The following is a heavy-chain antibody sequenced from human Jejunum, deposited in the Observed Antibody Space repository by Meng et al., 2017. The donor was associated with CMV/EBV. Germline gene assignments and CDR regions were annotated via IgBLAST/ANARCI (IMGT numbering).Heavy chain of an antibody. V-gene: IGHV3-23*01. Sequence: ASGFNFTKYHMSWVRQAPGMGLEWVSGISASGFSTYDADSVKGRFTISRNNSKNTLYLQMKSLRVEDTAVYYCAGGGPALFSPFDPWGQGTLVTVSS. CDR3: AGGGPALFSPFDP. CDR1: GFNFTKYH. J-gene: IGHJ5*02. D-gene: IGHD3-16*01. CDR2: ISASGFST.